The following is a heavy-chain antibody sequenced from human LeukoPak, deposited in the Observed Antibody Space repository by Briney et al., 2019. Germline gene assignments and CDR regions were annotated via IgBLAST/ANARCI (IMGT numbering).Heavy chain of an antibody. CDR2: IYYSGST. V-gene: IGHV4-39*01. D-gene: IGHD3/OR15-3a*01. CDR3: ARQTGSGLFILP. Sequence: NTSETLSLTCTVSGGSISSSSYYWGWIRQPPGKGLQWIGSIYYSGSTYYNPSLKSRVTISVHTSKNQFSLKLSSVTAADTAVYYCARQTGSGLFILPGGQGTLVTVSS. CDR1: GGSISSSSYY. J-gene: IGHJ4*02.